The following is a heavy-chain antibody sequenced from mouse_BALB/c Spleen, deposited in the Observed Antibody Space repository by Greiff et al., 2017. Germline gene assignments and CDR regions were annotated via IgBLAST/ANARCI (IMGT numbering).Heavy chain of an antibody. J-gene: IGHJ4*01. CDR3: ARGYYGSRGGVPMDY. CDR1: GYTFTSYT. Sequence: QVQLQQSGAELARPGASVKMSCKASGYTFTSYTMHWVKQRPGQGLEWIGYINPSSGYTNYNQKFKDKATLTADKSSSTAYMQLSSLTSEDSAVYYCARGYYGSRGGVPMDYWGQGTSVTVAS. CDR2: INPSSGYT. V-gene: IGHV1-4*01. D-gene: IGHD1-1*01.